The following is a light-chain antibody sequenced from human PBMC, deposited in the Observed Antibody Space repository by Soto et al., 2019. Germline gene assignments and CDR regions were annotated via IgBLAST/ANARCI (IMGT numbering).Light chain of an antibody. CDR1: SSDVGGYNY. Sequence: QSALTQPASVSGSPGQSITISCTGTSSDVGGYNYVSWYQQHPGRAPQLMIYDVSNRPSGDSNRSSGSRSGNTASLTISGHQDDDEAYYYCCSYTSSSTLVFGGGTKLTVL. J-gene: IGLJ2*01. CDR2: DVS. V-gene: IGLV2-14*01. CDR3: CSYTSSSTLV.